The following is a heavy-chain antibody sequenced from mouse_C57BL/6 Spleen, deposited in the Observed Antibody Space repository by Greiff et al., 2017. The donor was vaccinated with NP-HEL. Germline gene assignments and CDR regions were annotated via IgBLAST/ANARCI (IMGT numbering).Heavy chain of an antibody. CDR1: GYTFTSYT. J-gene: IGHJ3*01. CDR2: INPSSGYT. D-gene: IGHD4-1*01. V-gene: IGHV1-4*01. CDR3: AREGNWAWFAY. Sequence: QVQLQRSGAELARPGASVKMSCKASGYTFTSYTMHWVKQRPGQGLEWIGYINPSSGYTKYNQKFKDKATLTADKSSSTAYMQLSSLTSEDSAVYYCAREGNWAWFAYWGQGTLVTVSA.